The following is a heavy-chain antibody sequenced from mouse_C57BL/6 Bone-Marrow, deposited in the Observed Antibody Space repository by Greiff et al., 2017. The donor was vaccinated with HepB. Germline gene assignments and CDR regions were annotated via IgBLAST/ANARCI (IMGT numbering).Heavy chain of an antibody. J-gene: IGHJ3*01. V-gene: IGHV5-12*01. CDR1: GFTFSDYY. CDR3: AREGDGYYPFAY. D-gene: IGHD2-3*01. Sequence: EVMLVESGGGLVQPGGSLKLSCAASGFTFSDYYMYWVRQTPEKRLEWVAYISNGGGSTYYPDTVKGRFTISRDNAKNTLYLQMSRLKSEDTAMYYCAREGDGYYPFAYWGQGTLVTVSA. CDR2: ISNGGGST.